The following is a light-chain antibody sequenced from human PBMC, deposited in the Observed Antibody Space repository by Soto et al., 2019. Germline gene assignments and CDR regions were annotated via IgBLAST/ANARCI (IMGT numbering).Light chain of an antibody. J-gene: IGKJ5*01. V-gene: IGKV3D-15*01. CDR1: QSVSSN. CDR3: QQYNNWPIT. Sequence: EIVMTQSPATLSVSPGERARLSCRASQSVSSNLAWYQQKPGQAPRLLIYGASTRATGIPARFSGSGSGTEFTLTISSLQSEDFAVYYCQQYNNWPITFGQGTRLEIK. CDR2: GAS.